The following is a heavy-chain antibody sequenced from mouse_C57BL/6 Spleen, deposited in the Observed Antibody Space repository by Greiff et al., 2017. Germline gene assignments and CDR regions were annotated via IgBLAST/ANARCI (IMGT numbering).Heavy chain of an antibody. V-gene: IGHV1-61*01. CDR3: ARRAAQALYYFDY. CDR1: GYTFPSYW. D-gene: IGHD3-2*02. CDR2: IYPSDSET. Sequence: QVQLQQPGAELVRPGSSVKLSCKASGYTFPSYWMDWVKQRPGQGLEWIGNIYPSDSETHYNQKFKDKATLTVDKSSSTAYMQLSSLTSEDSAVYYCARRAAQALYYFDYWGQGTTLTVSS. J-gene: IGHJ2*01.